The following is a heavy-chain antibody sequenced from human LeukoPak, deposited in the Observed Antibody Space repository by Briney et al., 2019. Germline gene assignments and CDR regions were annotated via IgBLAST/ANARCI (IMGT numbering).Heavy chain of an antibody. V-gene: IGHV4-59*12. CDR1: GGTISSYY. CDR2: IHDSGST. Sequence: SETLSLTCTVSGGTISSYYWNWIRQPPGKGLEWIGYIHDSGSTKYNPSLKSRVTISVDTSKNQFSLKLSSVTAADTAVYYCARSSLYDSSGYYERVYFDYWGQGTLVTVSS. J-gene: IGHJ4*02. D-gene: IGHD3-22*01. CDR3: ARSSLYDSSGYYERVYFDY.